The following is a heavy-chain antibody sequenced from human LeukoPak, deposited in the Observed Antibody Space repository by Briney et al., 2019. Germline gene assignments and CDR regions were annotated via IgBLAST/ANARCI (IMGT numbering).Heavy chain of an antibody. J-gene: IGHJ3*02. CDR3: ARGSSRGPRDAFDI. CDR1: GYTFASYY. V-gene: IGHV1-46*01. Sequence: ASVKVSCKASGYTFASYYVHWVRQAPRQGLEWMGIISPSGGSTTYAQKFQGRVTMTRDMSTSTVYMELSSLISEDTAVYYCARGSSRGPRDAFDIWGQGTMVTLSS. CDR2: ISPSGGST. D-gene: IGHD2-15*01.